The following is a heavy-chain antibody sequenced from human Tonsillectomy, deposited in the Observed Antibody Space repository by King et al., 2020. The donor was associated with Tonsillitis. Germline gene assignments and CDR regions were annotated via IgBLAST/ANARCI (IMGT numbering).Heavy chain of an antibody. D-gene: IGHD2-2*01. CDR3: AREDYCSSTSCYFSHDAFDI. CDR2: IYTSGTT. J-gene: IGHJ3*02. Sequence: QLQESGPGLVKPSETLSLTCTVSGGSIRSYYWNWIRQPAGKGLEWIGRIYTSGTTIYNPSLKSRVTMSVETAKNQFSLNLGSVTAAGTAVYYCAREDYCSSTSCYFSHDAFDIWGQGTMVTVSS. V-gene: IGHV4-4*07. CDR1: GGSIRSYY.